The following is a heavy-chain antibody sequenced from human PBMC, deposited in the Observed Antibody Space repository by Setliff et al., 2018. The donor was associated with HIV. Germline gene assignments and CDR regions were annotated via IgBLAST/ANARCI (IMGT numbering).Heavy chain of an antibody. CDR1: GGSFSGYY. D-gene: IGHD3-10*01. V-gene: IGHV4-34*12. J-gene: IGHJ6*02. CDR2: IIHSGST. Sequence: PSETLSLTCAVYGGSFSGYYWSWIRQPPGKGLEWIGEIIHSGSTNYNPSLKSRVTISVDTSKNQFSLNLNSVTAADTAVYYCARVEAKVRGATYGMDVWGQGTKVTVSS. CDR3: ARVEAKVRGATYGMDV.